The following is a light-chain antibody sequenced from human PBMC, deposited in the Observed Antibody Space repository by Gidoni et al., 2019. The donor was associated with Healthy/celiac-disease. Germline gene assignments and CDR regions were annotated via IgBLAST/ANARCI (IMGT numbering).Light chain of an antibody. Sequence: EIVLTQSPATLSLSPGERATLSCRASQCVSSYLAWYQQKPGQAPRLLIYDASNRAPGIPARFSGSGSGTDFTLTISSLEPEDFAVYYCQQRSNWPITFGQGTRLEIK. V-gene: IGKV3-11*01. CDR1: QCVSSY. CDR2: DAS. CDR3: QQRSNWPIT. J-gene: IGKJ5*01.